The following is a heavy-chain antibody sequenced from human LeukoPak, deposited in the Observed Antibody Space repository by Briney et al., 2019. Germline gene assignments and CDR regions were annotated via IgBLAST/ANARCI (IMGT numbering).Heavy chain of an antibody. CDR3: ARGDRLLWFGEVSQPTQDY. CDR1: GITFSNYW. Sequence: GGSLRLSCAASGITFSNYWMNWVRQAPGQGLEWVSSISSGSSYIYYADSVKGRFTISRDNAKNSLYLQMNSLRAEDTAVYYCARGDRLLWFGEVSQPTQDYWGQGTLVTVSS. CDR2: ISSGSSYI. V-gene: IGHV3-21*01. D-gene: IGHD3-10*01. J-gene: IGHJ4*02.